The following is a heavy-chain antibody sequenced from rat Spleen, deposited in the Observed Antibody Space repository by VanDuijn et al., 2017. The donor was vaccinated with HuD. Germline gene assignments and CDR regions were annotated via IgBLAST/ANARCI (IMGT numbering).Heavy chain of an antibody. V-gene: IGHV2S61*01. CDR1: GFSLTSNG. J-gene: IGHJ2*01. CDR2: IWGNGDT. Sequence: QVQLKESGPGLVQPSQTLSLTCTVSGFSLTSNGVSWVRQPPAKGLEWMGVIWGNGDTTYNSALKSRLSISRETSKSQLFLQMNDLQTEDTAMYFCARSDYSSPYYFDYWGQGVMVTVSS. D-gene: IGHD1-2*01. CDR3: ARSDYSSPYYFDY.